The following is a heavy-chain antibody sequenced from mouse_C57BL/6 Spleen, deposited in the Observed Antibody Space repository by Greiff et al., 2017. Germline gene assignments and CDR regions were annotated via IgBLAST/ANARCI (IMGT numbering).Heavy chain of an antibody. D-gene: IGHD2-4*01. J-gene: IGHJ2*01. CDR3: ARSRDYDRGYYFDY. CDR1: GYTFTSYW. V-gene: IGHV1-72*01. CDR2: IDPNSGGT. Sequence: QVQLQQPGAELVKPGASVKLSCKASGYTFTSYWMHWVKQRPGRGLEGIGRIDPNSGGTKYNEKFKSKATLTVDKPSSTAYMQLSSLTSEDSAVYYCARSRDYDRGYYFDYWGQGTTLTVSS.